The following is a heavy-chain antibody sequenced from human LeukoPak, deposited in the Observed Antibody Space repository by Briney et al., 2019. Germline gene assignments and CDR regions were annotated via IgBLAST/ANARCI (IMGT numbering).Heavy chain of an antibody. CDR1: GGTFSSYA. D-gene: IGHD7-27*01. CDR2: IIPIFGTA. V-gene: IGHV1-69*13. CDR3: ARGGRKLGHFDY. Sequence: ASVKVSCKASGGTFSSYAISWVRQAPGQGLEWMGGIIPIFGTANYAQKFQGRVTITADESTSTAYMELSSLRSEDTAVYYCARGGRKLGHFDYWGQGTLVTVSS. J-gene: IGHJ4*02.